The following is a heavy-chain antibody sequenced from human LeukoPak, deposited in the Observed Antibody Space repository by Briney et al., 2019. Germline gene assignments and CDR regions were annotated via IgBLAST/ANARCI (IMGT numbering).Heavy chain of an antibody. CDR2: IIPIFGTA. D-gene: IGHD4-23*01. CDR1: GGTFSSYA. CDR3: ARVGNAPGAAFDI. J-gene: IGHJ3*02. Sequence: SVKVSCKASGGTFSSYAISWVRQAPGQGLEWMGGIIPIFGTANYAQKFQGRVTITADESTSTAYMELSSLRSEDTAVYYCARVGNAPGAAFDIWGQGTMVTVSS. V-gene: IGHV1-69*13.